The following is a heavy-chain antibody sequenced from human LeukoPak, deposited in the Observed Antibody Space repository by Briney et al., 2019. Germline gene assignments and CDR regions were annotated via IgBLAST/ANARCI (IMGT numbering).Heavy chain of an antibody. CDR2: ISYDGSNK. CDR3: AKGYCSTTSCYKGFDY. CDR1: GFTFSSYA. Sequence: GGSLRLSCAASGFTFSSYAMHWVRQAPGKGLEWVAVISYDGSNKYYADSVKGRFTISRDNSKNTLYLQMNSLRAEDTAIYYCAKGYCSTTSCYKGFDYWGQGTLVTVSS. V-gene: IGHV3-30-3*01. D-gene: IGHD2-2*02. J-gene: IGHJ4*02.